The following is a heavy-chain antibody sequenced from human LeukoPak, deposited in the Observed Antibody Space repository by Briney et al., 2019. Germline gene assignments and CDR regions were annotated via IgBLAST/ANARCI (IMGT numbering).Heavy chain of an antibody. CDR3: AELGITMIGGV. D-gene: IGHD3-10*02. Sequence: GGSLRLSCAASGFTFDDYGMSWVRQAPGKGLEWVSGINWNGGSTNYADSVKGRFTISRDNAKNSLYLQMNSLRAEDTAVYYCAELGITMIGGVWGKGTTVTISS. J-gene: IGHJ6*04. V-gene: IGHV3-20*04. CDR2: INWNGGST. CDR1: GFTFDDYG.